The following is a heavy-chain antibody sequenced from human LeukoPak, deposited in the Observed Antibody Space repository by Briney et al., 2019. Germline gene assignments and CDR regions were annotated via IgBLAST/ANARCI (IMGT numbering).Heavy chain of an antibody. CDR3: ARESYDSSGYYDTRGVQGRFDY. D-gene: IGHD3-22*01. CDR2: INPNSGGT. Sequence: GASVKVSCKASGYTFTSYGISWVRQAPGQGLEWMGWINPNSGGTNYAQKFQGRVTMTRDTSISTAYMELSRLRSDDTAVYYCARESYDSSGYYDTRGVQGRFDYWGQGTLVTVSS. CDR1: GYTFTSYG. J-gene: IGHJ4*02. V-gene: IGHV1-2*02.